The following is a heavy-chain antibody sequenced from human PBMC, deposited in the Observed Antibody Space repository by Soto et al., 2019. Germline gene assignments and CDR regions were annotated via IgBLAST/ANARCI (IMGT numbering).Heavy chain of an antibody. D-gene: IGHD3-22*01. V-gene: IGHV4-61*01. J-gene: IGHJ4*02. Sequence: PSETLSLTCTVSGGSMSGSNYYWSWIRQPPGKGLEWIGYIYYSGSTNYNPSLKSRVTISVETSKNQFSLKLSSVTAADTAVYYCARLRYSDSSVDYWVQGTLVTVSS. CDR3: ARLRYSDSSVDY. CDR2: IYYSGST. CDR1: GGSMSGSNYY.